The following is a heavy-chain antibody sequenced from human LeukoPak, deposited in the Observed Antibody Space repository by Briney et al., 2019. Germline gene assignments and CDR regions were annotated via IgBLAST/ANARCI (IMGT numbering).Heavy chain of an antibody. CDR2: VNTDNTKS. CDR3: ARELNYYDNSGYYTYYYGMDV. J-gene: IGHJ6*02. Sequence: ASVKVSCKPSGHIFTTHYIHWMRQAPGQRLEWLGRVNTDNTKSEYSQKFQGRVTITRDTSASTAYMELSSLRSEGTAVYYCARELNYYDNSGYYTYYYGMDVWGQGTTVTVSS. V-gene: IGHV1-3*04. D-gene: IGHD3-22*01. CDR1: GHIFTTHY.